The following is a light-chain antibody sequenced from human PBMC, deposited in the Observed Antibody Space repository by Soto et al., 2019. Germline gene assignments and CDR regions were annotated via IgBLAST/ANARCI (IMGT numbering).Light chain of an antibody. CDR2: AAS. V-gene: IGKV1-39*01. Sequence: DIRMTQSPSSLSASVGDRVTITCRASQSISHYLNWYQQKPGKAPKLLIYAASTLQSGVPSRFSGSGSGTDFTLTISSLQPEDFATYYCQQSYSTLALTFGGGTKVEI. CDR1: QSISHY. J-gene: IGKJ4*01. CDR3: QQSYSTLALT.